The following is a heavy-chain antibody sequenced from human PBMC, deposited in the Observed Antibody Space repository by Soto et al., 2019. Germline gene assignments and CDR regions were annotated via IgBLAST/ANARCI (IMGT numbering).Heavy chain of an antibody. CDR2: IKCDGSEK. D-gene: IGHD3-22*01. J-gene: IGHJ4*02. CDR3: VKEGPFTMIVVVIIWDCPVTRNPFDY. Sequence: GGSLRLSCAASGFNFSSSWMHWVCQAPEKGQEWVADIKCDGSEKYYVDSVKGRLTISRDNAKNSLYLQVNSLRAEDMTVYYCVKEGPFTMIVVVIIWDCPVTRNPFDYWGQGTLVTVSS. V-gene: IGHV3-7*03. CDR1: GFNFSSSW.